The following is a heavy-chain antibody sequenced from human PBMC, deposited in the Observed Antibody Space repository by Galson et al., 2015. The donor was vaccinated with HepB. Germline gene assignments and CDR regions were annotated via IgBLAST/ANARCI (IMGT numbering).Heavy chain of an antibody. V-gene: IGHV3-30*04. CDR3: ARGTLAVAGLDY. D-gene: IGHD6-13*01. Sequence: SLRLSCAASGFTFSSSAMHWGRQAPGKGLEWLAVLSYDGTDKYYAESVKGRFTISRDNSKNTLYLQMNSLRAEDTAVYYCARGTLAVAGLDYWGQGTLVTVSS. CDR2: LSYDGTDK. CDR1: GFTFSSSA. J-gene: IGHJ4*02.